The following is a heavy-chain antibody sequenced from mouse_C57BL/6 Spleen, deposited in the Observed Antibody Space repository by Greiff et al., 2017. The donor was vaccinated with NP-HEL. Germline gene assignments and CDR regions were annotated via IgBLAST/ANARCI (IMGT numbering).Heavy chain of an antibody. CDR2: IHPSDSDT. CDR3: ARGWDYYGSSSTWFAY. V-gene: IGHV1-74*01. CDR1: GYTFTSYW. D-gene: IGHD1-1*01. J-gene: IGHJ3*01. Sequence: QVQLQQPGAELVKPGASVKVSCKASGYTFTSYWMHWVKQRPGQGLEWIGRIHPSDSDTNYNQKFKGKATLTVDKSSSTAYMQLSSLTSEDSAVYYCARGWDYYGSSSTWFAYWGQGTLVTVSA.